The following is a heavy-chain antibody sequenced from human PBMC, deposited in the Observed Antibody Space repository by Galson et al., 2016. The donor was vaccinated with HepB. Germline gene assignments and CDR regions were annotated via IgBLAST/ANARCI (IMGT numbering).Heavy chain of an antibody. CDR2: VYYTGST. V-gene: IGHV4-39*01. J-gene: IGHJ4*02. CDR3: ARHHMHSLFDY. CDR1: AGSISDSSFY. D-gene: IGHD2-2*01. Sequence: SETLSLTCTVSAGSISDSSFYWGWVRQPPGKGLEWIGSVYYTGSTYYNPSLKSRASISVDSSRNQFSLRLSFVTAADTSIYYCARHHMHSLFDYWGQGTLVTVSS.